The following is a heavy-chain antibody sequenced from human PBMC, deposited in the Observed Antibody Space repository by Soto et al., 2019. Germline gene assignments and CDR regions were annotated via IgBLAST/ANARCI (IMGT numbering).Heavy chain of an antibody. J-gene: IGHJ6*03. D-gene: IGHD6-13*01. Sequence: EVQLVESGGGLVQPGRSLRLSCAASGFTFDDYAMHWVRQAPGKGLEWVSGISWNSGSIGYADSVKGRFTISRDNAKNSLYLQMNSLRAEDTALYYCAKDMAAAAGYYYYYYMDVWGKGTTVTVSS. CDR3: AKDMAAAAGYYYYYYMDV. CDR1: GFTFDDYA. V-gene: IGHV3-9*01. CDR2: ISWNSGSI.